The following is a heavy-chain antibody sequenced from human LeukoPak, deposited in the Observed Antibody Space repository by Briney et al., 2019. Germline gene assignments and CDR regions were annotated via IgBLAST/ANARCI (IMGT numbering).Heavy chain of an antibody. D-gene: IGHD1-26*01. CDR1: GGSISSSSYY. Sequence: PSETLSLTCTVSGGSISSSSYYWGWIRQPPGKGLEWIGSIYYSGSTYYNPSLKSRVTMSVDTSKNQFSLKLSSVTAADTAVYYCARDPLPYSGGYYWDYWGQGTLVTVSS. CDR2: IYYSGST. J-gene: IGHJ4*02. CDR3: ARDPLPYSGGYYWDY. V-gene: IGHV4-39*07.